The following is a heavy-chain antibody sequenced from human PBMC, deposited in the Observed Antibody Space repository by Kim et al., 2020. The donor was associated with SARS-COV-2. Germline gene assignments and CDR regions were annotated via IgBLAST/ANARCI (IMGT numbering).Heavy chain of an antibody. J-gene: IGHJ5*02. Sequence: GGSLRLSCAASGFTFSSYSMNWVRQAPGKGLEWVSSISSSSSYIYYADSVKGRFTISRDNAKNSLYLQMNSLRAEDTAVYYCARGSYIWGSYRYGGYNWFDPWGQGTLVTVSS. V-gene: IGHV3-21*01. D-gene: IGHD3-16*02. CDR3: ARGSYIWGSYRYGGYNWFDP. CDR1: GFTFSSYS. CDR2: ISSSSSYI.